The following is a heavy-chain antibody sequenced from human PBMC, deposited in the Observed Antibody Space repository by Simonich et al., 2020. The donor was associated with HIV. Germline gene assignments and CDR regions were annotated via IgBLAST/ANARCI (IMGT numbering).Heavy chain of an antibody. CDR2: ISWKRGSI. V-gene: IGHV3-9*03. D-gene: IGHD6-6*01. CDR3: AKDRYSSSSGSFDY. CDR1: GFTFDDYA. J-gene: IGHJ4*02. Sequence: EVQLVESGGGLVQPGRSLRLSCAASGFTFDDYAMHWVRQAHGKGQEWVSGISWKRGSIGYAESVKGRFTISRDNAKNSLYLQMNSLRAEDMALYYCAKDRYSSSSGSFDYWGQGTLVTVSS.